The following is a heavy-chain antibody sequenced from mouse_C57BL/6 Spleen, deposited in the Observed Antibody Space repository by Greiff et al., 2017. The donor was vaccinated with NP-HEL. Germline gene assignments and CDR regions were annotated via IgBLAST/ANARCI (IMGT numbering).Heavy chain of an antibody. Sequence: VQLQQSGPELVKPGASVKISCKASGYAFSSSWMNWVKQRPGKGLEWIGRIYPGDGDTNYNGKFKGKATLTADKSSSTAYMQLSSLTSEDSAVYCCARGRGDYGSSYVYAMDYWGQGTSVTVSP. D-gene: IGHD1-1*01. CDR2: IYPGDGDT. V-gene: IGHV1-82*01. J-gene: IGHJ4*01. CDR3: ARGRGDYGSSYVYAMDY. CDR1: GYAFSSSW.